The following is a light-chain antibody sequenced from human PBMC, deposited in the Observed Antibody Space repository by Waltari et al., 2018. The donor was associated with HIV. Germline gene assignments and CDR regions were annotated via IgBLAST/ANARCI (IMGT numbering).Light chain of an antibody. J-gene: IGLJ1*01. CDR2: QDS. Sequence: SDDLTQPPSLSVSPGQTASITCSGHTLSNKFVSWYKQKPGQSPLLVIYQDSKRPSGIAERFSGSNSGDTATLTISGTQTMDEADYYWQAWDSSTALYVFGTGTKVTVL. CDR1: TLSNKF. V-gene: IGLV3-1*01. CDR3: QAWDSSTALYV.